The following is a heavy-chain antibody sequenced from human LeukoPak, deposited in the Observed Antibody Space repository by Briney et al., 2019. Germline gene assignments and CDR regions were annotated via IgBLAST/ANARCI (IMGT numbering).Heavy chain of an antibody. CDR3: ARSPRRRRSMFGELLHAFPWFDP. J-gene: IGHJ5*02. V-gene: IGHV3-13*01. CDR2: IGTAGDT. Sequence: QAGGSLRLSCAASGFTFSSYGMHWVRQATGKGLEWVSAIGTAGDTYYPGSVKGRFTISRENAKNSLYLQMNSLRAGDTAVYYCARSPRRRRSMFGELLHAFPWFDPWGQGTLVTVSS. D-gene: IGHD3-10*02. CDR1: GFTFSSYG.